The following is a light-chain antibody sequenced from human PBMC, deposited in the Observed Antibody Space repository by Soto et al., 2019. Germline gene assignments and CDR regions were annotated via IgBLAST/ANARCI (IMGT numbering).Light chain of an antibody. V-gene: IGLV1-44*01. CDR1: SSNIGSNT. CDR3: VAWDDSLKGPV. Sequence: QSVLTQPPSASGTPGQRVTISCSGSSSNIGSNTVNWYQQVPGTAPKLLIYNYNQRPSGVPDRISGSKSGTSASLDISGLQSEDEADYYCVAWDDSLKGPVFGGGTKLTV. J-gene: IGLJ2*01. CDR2: NYN.